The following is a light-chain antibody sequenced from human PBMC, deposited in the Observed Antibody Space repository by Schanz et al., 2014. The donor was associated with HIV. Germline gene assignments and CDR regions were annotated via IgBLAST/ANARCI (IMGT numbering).Light chain of an antibody. V-gene: IGLV2-23*01. Sequence: QSALTQPASVSGSLGQSITISCAGTSSDVGRYNLASWYQHHPGKAPRLMIYEGNKRPSGVSNRFSGSKSGNTASLTISGLQADDEAEYFCSSYASSTTWVFGGGTKLTVL. CDR1: SSDVGRYNL. J-gene: IGLJ3*02. CDR3: SSYASSTTWV. CDR2: EGN.